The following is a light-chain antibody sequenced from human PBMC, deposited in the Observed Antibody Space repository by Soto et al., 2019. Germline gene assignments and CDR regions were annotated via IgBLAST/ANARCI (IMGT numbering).Light chain of an antibody. V-gene: IGLV2-14*01. CDR2: EVS. CDR3: SSYTSRSIFYV. J-gene: IGLJ1*01. Sequence: LTQPASVSGSPGQSITISCTGTSSDVGGYNYVSWYQQHPGKAPKLMIYEVSNRPSGVSNRFSGSKSGNTASLTISGLQAEDEADYYCSSYTSRSIFYVFGNGTKVTV. CDR1: SSDVGGYNY.